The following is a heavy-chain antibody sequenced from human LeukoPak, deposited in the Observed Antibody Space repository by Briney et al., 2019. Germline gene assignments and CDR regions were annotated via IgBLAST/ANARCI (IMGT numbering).Heavy chain of an antibody. V-gene: IGHV3-53*01. CDR1: GFTVSSNY. J-gene: IGHJ6*03. Sequence: GGSLRLSCAASGFTVSSNYMSRVRQAPGKGLEWVSVIYSGGSTYYADSVKGRFTISRDNSKNTLYLQMNSLRAEDTAVYYCATSDGSGSSYYYYYMDVWGKGTTVTVSS. CDR2: IYSGGST. CDR3: ATSDGSGSSYYYYYMDV. D-gene: IGHD3-10*01.